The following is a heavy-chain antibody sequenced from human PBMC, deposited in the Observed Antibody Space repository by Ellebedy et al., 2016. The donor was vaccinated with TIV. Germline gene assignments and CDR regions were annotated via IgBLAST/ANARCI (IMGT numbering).Heavy chain of an antibody. CDR1: GFTINSNY. J-gene: IGHJ3*02. CDR2: IYTVGST. V-gene: IGHV3-66*01. D-gene: IGHD2-15*01. Sequence: GGSLRLSCAASGFTINSNYMSWVRQAPGKGLEWVSTIYTVGSTYYANPVRGRFTISRDTSKNTLYLQINGLRAEDTAVYFCASETFIDVDLKGWGVFHIWGQGTMVAVSS. CDR3: ASETFIDVDLKGWGVFHI.